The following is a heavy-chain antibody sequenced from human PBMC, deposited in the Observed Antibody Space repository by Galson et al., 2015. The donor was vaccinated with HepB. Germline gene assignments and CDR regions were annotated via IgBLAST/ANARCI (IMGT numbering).Heavy chain of an antibody. CDR3: ASDEGGYCSSTSCYTGVFDY. V-gene: IGHV1-2*02. D-gene: IGHD2-2*02. Sequence: SVKVSCKASGYTFTGYYMHWVRQAPGQGLEWMGWINPNSGGTNYAQKFQGRVTMTRDTSISTAYMELSRLRSDDTAVYYCASDEGGYCSSTSCYTGVFDYRGQGTLVTVSS. J-gene: IGHJ4*02. CDR2: INPNSGGT. CDR1: GYTFTGYY.